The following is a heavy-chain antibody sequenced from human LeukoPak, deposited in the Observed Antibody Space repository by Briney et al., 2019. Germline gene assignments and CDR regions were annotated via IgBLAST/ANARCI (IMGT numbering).Heavy chain of an antibody. V-gene: IGHV3-30*04. CDR3: ARAKYYDSRGYSVREAYDI. D-gene: IGHD3-22*01. CDR2: ISHDGNIK. CDR1: GFTFSSYT. Sequence: GGSLRLSCTASGFTFSSYTMHWVRRAPGKGLEWVAVISHDGNIKYHADSMKDRFTISRDNSRNTLYLQMDNLRPEDTAVYSCARAKYYDSRGYSVREAYDIWGQGTMVTVSS. J-gene: IGHJ3*02.